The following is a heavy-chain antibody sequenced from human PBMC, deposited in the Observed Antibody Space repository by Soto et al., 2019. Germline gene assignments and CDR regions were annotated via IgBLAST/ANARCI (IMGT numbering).Heavy chain of an antibody. J-gene: IGHJ4*02. CDR2: IYWDDDK. D-gene: IGHD1-1*01. CDR3: AHRADIDGNCNGGHFDS. CDR1: GFSLSARPVG. V-gene: IGHV2-5*02. Sequence: QITLKESGPTRVKPTQTLMLTCTFSGFSLSARPVGVGWIRQAPGKALERLALIYWDDDKRYSPSLTSRLTITKDTSNKQVVLTTTNMDPVDTGIYYCAHRADIDGNCNGGHFDSWGQGALVTVSS.